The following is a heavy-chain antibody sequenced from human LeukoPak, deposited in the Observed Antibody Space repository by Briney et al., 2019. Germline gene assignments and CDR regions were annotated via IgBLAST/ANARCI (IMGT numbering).Heavy chain of an antibody. J-gene: IGHJ4*02. Sequence: SETLSLTCTVSGGSISSSSYYWGWIRQPPGKGLEWIRSIYYSGSTYYNPSLKSRVTISVDTSKNQFSLKLSSGTAADTAVYYCARDLIAVSLYYFDYWGQGTQVTVSS. V-gene: IGHV4-39*07. CDR1: GGSISSSSYY. CDR3: ARDLIAVSLYYFDY. D-gene: IGHD6-19*01. CDR2: IYYSGST.